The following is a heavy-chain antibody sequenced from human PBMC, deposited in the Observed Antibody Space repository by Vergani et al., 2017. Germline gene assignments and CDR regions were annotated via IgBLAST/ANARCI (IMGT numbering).Heavy chain of an antibody. CDR1: GFTFDDYG. D-gene: IGHD3-10*01. CDR3: ARVQAAHGSGSSPFDI. CDR2: INWNGGST. J-gene: IGHJ3*02. V-gene: IGHV3-20*01. Sequence: EVQLVESGGGVVRPGGSLRLSCAASGFTFDDYGMSWVRPAPGKGLEWVSGINWNGGSTGYADSVKGRFTISRDNAKNSLYLQMNSLRAEDTALYHCARVQAAHGSGSSPFDIWGQATMVTVSS.